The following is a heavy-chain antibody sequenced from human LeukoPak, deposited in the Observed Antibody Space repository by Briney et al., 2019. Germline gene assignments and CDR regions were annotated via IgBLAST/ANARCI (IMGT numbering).Heavy chain of an antibody. CDR3: ARGKGPTPCYYDSSGYSRTYYFDY. D-gene: IGHD3-22*01. CDR2: VNHSGST. Sequence: SETLSLTCAVYGGSFSGYYWSWIRQPPGKGLEWIGEVNHSGSTNYNPSLKSRVTISVDTSKNQFSLKLSSVTAADTAVYYCARGKGPTPCYYDSSGYSRTYYFDYWGQGTLVTVSS. CDR1: GGSFSGYY. V-gene: IGHV4-34*01. J-gene: IGHJ4*02.